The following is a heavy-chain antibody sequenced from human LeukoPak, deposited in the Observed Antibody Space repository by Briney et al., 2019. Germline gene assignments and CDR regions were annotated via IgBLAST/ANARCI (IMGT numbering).Heavy chain of an antibody. Sequence: GGSLRLSCAASGFTFSNYAMSWVRQAPGKGLEWVSAIINSGGNTYYADSVKGRFTISRDNAKNSLYLQMDSLRAEDTAVYYCARVGSDFWSGYHFDYWGQGTLVTVSS. CDR2: IINSGGNT. J-gene: IGHJ4*02. D-gene: IGHD3-3*01. V-gene: IGHV3-21*01. CDR3: ARVGSDFWSGYHFDY. CDR1: GFTFSNYA.